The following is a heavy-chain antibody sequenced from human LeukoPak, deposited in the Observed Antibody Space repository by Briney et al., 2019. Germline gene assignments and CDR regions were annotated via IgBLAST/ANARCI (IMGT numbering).Heavy chain of an antibody. V-gene: IGHV1-46*01. D-gene: IGHD6-13*01. CDR2: INPSGGST. J-gene: IGHJ1*01. Sequence: WAPVKVSCQSSGYTFTSYYMHWVRQAPGQGLEWMGIINPSGGSTSYAQKFQGRVTMTRDTSTSTVYMELSSLRSEDTAVYYCARVSWSGEYFQHWGQGTLVTVSS. CDR3: ARVSWSGEYFQH. CDR1: GYTFTSYY.